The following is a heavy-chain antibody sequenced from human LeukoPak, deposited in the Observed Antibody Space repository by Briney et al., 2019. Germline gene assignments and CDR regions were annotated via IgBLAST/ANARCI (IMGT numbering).Heavy chain of an antibody. CDR3: AKPTVESGSYLYYFDY. CDR2: ISGSGGST. CDR1: GFTFSSYA. J-gene: IGHJ4*02. Sequence: HPGGSLRLSCAASGFTFSSYAMSWVRQAPGKGLEWVSAISGSGGSTYYADSVKGRFTISRDNSKNTLYLQMNSLRAEDTAVYYCAKPTVESGSYLYYFDYWGQGTLVTVSS. D-gene: IGHD3-10*01. V-gene: IGHV3-23*01.